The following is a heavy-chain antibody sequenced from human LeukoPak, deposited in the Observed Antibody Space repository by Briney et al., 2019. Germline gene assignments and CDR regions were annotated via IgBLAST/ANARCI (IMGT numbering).Heavy chain of an antibody. CDR3: ARCSPGGDGFDI. Sequence: GGSLRLSCAASGFTFSSYTMSWVRQAPGKGLEWVSGISGSGGSTYYADSVKGRFTIPRGKSKNTLYLQMNSQRAEDTAVYYCARCSPGGDGFDIWGQGTMVTVSS. CDR1: GFTFSSYT. J-gene: IGHJ3*02. CDR2: ISGSGGST. V-gene: IGHV3-23*01. D-gene: IGHD4-23*01.